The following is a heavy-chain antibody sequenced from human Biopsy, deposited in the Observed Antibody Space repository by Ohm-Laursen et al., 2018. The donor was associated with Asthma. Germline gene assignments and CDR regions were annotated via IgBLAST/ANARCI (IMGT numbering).Heavy chain of an antibody. Sequence: GFLRLSCTASGFAFNNSSMTWVRQAPGKGLEWVSSISASGVRTFYADSVKGRFTVSRDSSRNTLYLQLSTLRVEDTAVYFCAKITTDRQKANNWFDPWGQGTLVTVSS. CDR1: GFAFNNSS. CDR3: AKITTDRQKANNWFDP. CDR2: ISASGVRT. V-gene: IGHV3-23*01. D-gene: IGHD3-22*01. J-gene: IGHJ5*02.